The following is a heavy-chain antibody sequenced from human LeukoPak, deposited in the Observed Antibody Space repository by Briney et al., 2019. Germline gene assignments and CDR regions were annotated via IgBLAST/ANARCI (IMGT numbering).Heavy chain of an antibody. CDR1: GFTFSSYW. V-gene: IGHV3-49*04. J-gene: IGHJ4*02. D-gene: IGHD3-10*01. CDR3: TRDVLPSGSYPTFDY. CDR2: IRSKAYGGTT. Sequence: GGSLRLSCAASGFTFSSYWMSWVRQAPGKGLEWVGFIRSKAYGGTTEYAASVKGRFTISRDDSKSIAYLQMNSLKTEDTAVYYCTRDVLPSGSYPTFDYWGQGTLVTVSS.